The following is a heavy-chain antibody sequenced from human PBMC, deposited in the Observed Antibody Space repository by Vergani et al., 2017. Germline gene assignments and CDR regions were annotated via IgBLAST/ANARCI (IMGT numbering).Heavy chain of an antibody. J-gene: IGHJ6*02. CDR3: ARDPLYSTTWPFLLLDMDV. Sequence: QVQLQESGPGLVKPSQTLSLSCTVSGGSVRTSIGYYWTWIRQPAGKTLEWIGEIFSSGTTNYNPSLKSRVTISVDTSKNQFSLQLSSVTSADTAVYYCARDPLYSTTWPFLLLDMDVWGQGTTVTVSS. V-gene: IGHV4-61*02. D-gene: IGHD6-13*01. CDR2: IFSSGTT. CDR1: GGSVRTSIGYY.